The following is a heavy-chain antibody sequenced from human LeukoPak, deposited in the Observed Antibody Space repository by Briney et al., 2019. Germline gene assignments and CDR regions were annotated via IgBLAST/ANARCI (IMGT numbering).Heavy chain of an antibody. CDR2: IYYSGST. CDR1: GGTISSYY. D-gene: IGHD3-10*01. J-gene: IGHJ6*02. V-gene: IGHV4-59*01. Sequence: PSETLSLTCTVSGGTISSYYWSWIRQPPGKGLEWIGYIYYSGSTNYNPSLKSRVTISVDTSKNQFSLKLSSVTAADTAVYYCARGYYYGSGSHYGMDVRGQGTTVTVS. CDR3: ARGYYYGSGSHYGMDV.